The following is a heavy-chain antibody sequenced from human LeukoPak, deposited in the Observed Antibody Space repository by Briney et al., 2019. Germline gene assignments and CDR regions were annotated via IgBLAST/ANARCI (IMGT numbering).Heavy chain of an antibody. CDR2: IHHSGSA. Sequence: PSGTLSLTCAVSGASISSNWWNWVRQPPGKGLEWIGEIHHSGSANYNPSLKSRVTISLDTSENQFSLRLTSVTAADTAVYYCARQSFAPFQVGPETPIESWGQGTLVTVSS. CDR3: ARQSFAPFQVGPETPIES. V-gene: IGHV4-4*02. J-gene: IGHJ4*02. CDR1: GASISSNW. D-gene: IGHD1-26*01.